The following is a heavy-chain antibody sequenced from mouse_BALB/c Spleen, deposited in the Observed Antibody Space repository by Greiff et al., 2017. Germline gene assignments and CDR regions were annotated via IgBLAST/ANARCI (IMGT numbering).Heavy chain of an antibody. J-gene: IGHJ4*01. V-gene: IGHV5-12-1*01. CDR3: ARHHAMDY. CDR1: GFAFSSYD. CDR2: ISSGCGST. Sequence: EVQLVESGGGLVKPGGSLKLSCAASGFAFSSYDMSWVRQTPEKRLEWVAYISSGCGSTYYPDTVKGRFTISRDNAKNTLYLQMSSLKSEDTAMYYCARHHAMDYWGQGTSVTVSS.